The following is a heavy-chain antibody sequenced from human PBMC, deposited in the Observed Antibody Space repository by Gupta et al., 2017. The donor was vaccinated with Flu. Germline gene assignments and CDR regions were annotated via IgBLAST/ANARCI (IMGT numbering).Heavy chain of an antibody. V-gene: IGHV3-74*01. D-gene: IGHD6-13*01. CDR2: INSDGSST. CDR1: GFTFSPYW. CDR3: ARGLAAAPRSAMDV. J-gene: IGHJ6*02. Sequence: EVQLVESGGGLVQPGGSLRLSCAASGFTFSPYWMHWVRQAPGKGLVCVSRINSDGSSTNYADSVKGRFTISRDNAKNTLYLQMNSLRAEDTAVYYCARGLAAAPRSAMDVWGQGTTVAVSS.